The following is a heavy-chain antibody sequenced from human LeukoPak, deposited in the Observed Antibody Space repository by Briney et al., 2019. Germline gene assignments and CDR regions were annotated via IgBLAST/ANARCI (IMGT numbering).Heavy chain of an antibody. CDR1: GFTFSSYG. V-gene: IGHV3-15*07. J-gene: IGHJ4*02. CDR3: STLTSRGLSDS. D-gene: IGHD1-20*01. Sequence: GGSLRLSCVTSGFTFSSYGMHWVRQAPGKGLEWVGRIKSKADGETIDYAAPVKGRFTFSRDDSKNMLYLQMNSLKSEDTAVYYCSTLTSRGLSDSWGQGTLVTVSS. CDR2: IKSKADGETI.